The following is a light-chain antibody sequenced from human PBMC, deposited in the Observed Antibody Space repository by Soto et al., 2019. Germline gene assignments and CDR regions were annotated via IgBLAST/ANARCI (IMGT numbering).Light chain of an antibody. CDR3: MQSLYLPLT. CDR2: EVS. CDR1: QSLRHTDGKTY. J-gene: IGKJ1*01. V-gene: IGKV2D-29*01. Sequence: VMTQTPLSLSVTPGQPASISCKSSQSLRHTDGKTYVYWDQQKPGQPPQLLICEVSNRFSGVPDRFSGSGSGTDCTLKISRVEAEDVGVYYCMQSLYLPLTFGQGTKVEMK.